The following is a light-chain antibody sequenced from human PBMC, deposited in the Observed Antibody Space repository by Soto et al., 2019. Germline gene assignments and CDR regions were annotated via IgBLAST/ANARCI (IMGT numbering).Light chain of an antibody. V-gene: IGLV2-11*01. CDR3: CAFAGSFV. CDR1: NSDVGSYNY. CDR2: DVN. Sequence: QSVLTQPRSVSGSPGQSVTFSCTGTNSDVGSYNYVSWYQQNPGKAPRLMIYDVNKRPSGVPDRFSGSKSGNTASLTISGLQAEDEADYYCCAFAGSFVFGTGTKLTVL. J-gene: IGLJ1*01.